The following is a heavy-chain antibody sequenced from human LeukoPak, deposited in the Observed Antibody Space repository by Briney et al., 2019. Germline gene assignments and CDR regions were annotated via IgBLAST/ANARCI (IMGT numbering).Heavy chain of an antibody. D-gene: IGHD2-2*01. J-gene: IGHJ4*02. V-gene: IGHV3-21*01. CDR2: ISSSSSYI. Sequence: PGGSLRLSCAASGFTFSSYSMNWVRQAPGKGLEWVSSISSSSSYIYYADSVKGRFTISRDNAKNSLYLQMNSLRAEDTAVYYCARLIVVVPAAAFDYWGQGTLATVSS. CDR1: GFTFSSYS. CDR3: ARLIVVVPAAAFDY.